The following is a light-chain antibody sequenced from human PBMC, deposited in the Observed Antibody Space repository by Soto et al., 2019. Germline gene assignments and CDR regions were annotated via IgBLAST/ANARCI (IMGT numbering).Light chain of an antibody. Sequence: EITLTQSPATLSLSPGERATHSCRASESVSNFLAWYQQKPGQAPRLLIYDASTRATGIPGRFSGSGSGTDFSLTISSLEPEDFAVYYCQQRRIWLTFGGGTKVEVK. CDR1: ESVSNF. V-gene: IGKV3-11*01. J-gene: IGKJ4*01. CDR3: QQRRIWLT. CDR2: DAS.